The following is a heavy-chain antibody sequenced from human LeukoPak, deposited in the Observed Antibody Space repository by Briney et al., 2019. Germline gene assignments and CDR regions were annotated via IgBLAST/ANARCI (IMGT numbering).Heavy chain of an antibody. V-gene: IGHV4-59*01. D-gene: IGHD6-6*01. CDR1: GGSISSYY. CDR2: IYYSGST. Sequence: TSETLSLTCTVSGGSISSYYWSWIRQPPGKGLEWIGYIYYSGSTNYNPSLKSRVTISVDTSKNQFSLKLSSVTAADTAVYYCARLGQLVPYYFGYWGQGTLVTVSS. J-gene: IGHJ4*02. CDR3: ARLGQLVPYYFGY.